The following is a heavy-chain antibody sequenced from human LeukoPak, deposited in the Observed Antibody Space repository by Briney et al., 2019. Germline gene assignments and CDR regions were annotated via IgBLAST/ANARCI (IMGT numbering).Heavy chain of an antibody. J-gene: IGHJ4*02. CDR1: GFTFSSYG. V-gene: IGHV3-30*18. D-gene: IGHD3-10*01. CDR2: ISYDGSNK. CDR3: AKGPFGYPSY. Sequence: GRSLRLSCAASGFTFSSYGMHWVRQAPGKGLEWVAVISYDGSNKYYADSVKGRFTISRDNSKNTLYLQMNSLRAEDTAVYYCAKGPFGYPSYWGQGTLVTVSS.